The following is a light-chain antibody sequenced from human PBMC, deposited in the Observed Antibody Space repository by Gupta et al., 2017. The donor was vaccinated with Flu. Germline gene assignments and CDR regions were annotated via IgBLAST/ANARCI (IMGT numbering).Light chain of an antibody. CDR2: ESS. V-gene: IGLV2-8*01. CDR3: SSYAGSNKGV. J-gene: IGLJ1*01. Sequence: SRDVGRYNYVSWYQQHPGKAPKLMIYESSKRPSGVPDRFSGSKSGNTASLTVSGLQAEDEADYYCSSYAGSNKGVFGTGTKVTAL. CDR1: SRDVGRYNY.